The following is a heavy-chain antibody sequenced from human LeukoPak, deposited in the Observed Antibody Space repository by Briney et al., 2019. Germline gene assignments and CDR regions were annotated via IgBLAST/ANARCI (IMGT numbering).Heavy chain of an antibody. CDR3: ARAGGYYDILTGRGLLDDAFDI. Sequence: SETLSLTCTVSGGSISSYYWSWIRQPPGKGLEWIGYIYYSGSTNYNPSLKSRVTISVDTSKNQFSLKLSCVSAAETAVYYCARAGGYYDILTGRGLLDDAFDIWGQGTMVTVSS. J-gene: IGHJ3*02. V-gene: IGHV4-59*01. CDR1: GGSISSYY. CDR2: IYYSGST. D-gene: IGHD3-9*01.